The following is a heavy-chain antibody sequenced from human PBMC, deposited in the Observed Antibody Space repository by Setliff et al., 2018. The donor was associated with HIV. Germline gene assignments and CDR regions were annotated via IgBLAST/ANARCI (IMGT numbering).Heavy chain of an antibody. CDR2: IYYTGNP. Sequence: PSETLSLTCTVSGRSISSSTYYWGWLRQPPGKGLEWIGSIYYTGNPQYNPSLKSRVTISVDTSKNQFSLQLRSVTAADTAVYYCARPGMATLKVWVDNWGQGTLVTSPQ. D-gene: IGHD5-12*01. J-gene: IGHJ5*02. CDR3: ARPGMATLKVWVDN. CDR1: GRSISSSTYY. V-gene: IGHV4-39*01.